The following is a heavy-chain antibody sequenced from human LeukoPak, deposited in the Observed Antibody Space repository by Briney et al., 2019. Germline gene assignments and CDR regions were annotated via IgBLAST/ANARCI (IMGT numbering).Heavy chain of an antibody. D-gene: IGHD3-10*01. J-gene: IGHJ4*02. Sequence: VESLKISCKTSGYSFTSYRIGWVRQMPGKGLEWMGIIYPGDSSTNYSPSFQGQVTISADKSISTVYLQWSSLKASDTAMYYCTRPSYYYTSGTYYRPDQPDYWGQGTLVTVSS. V-gene: IGHV5-51*01. CDR1: GYSFTSYR. CDR3: TRPSYYYTSGTYYRPDQPDY. CDR2: IYPGDSST.